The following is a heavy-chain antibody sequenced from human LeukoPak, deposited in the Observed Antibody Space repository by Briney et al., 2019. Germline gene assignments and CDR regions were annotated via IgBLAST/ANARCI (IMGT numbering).Heavy chain of an antibody. V-gene: IGHV4-30-2*01. CDR2: IYHDGST. CDR1: GGSISSGHDY. Sequence: SETLSLTCNVSGGSISSGHDYWSWIRQPPGKGLEWIGYIYHDGSTYYNPSLQSRVTMSIDRSKNQFSLKVTSVAAADTAVYYCARDLGIGEDSWGRGILVTVSS. J-gene: IGHJ4*02. CDR3: ARDLGIGEDS. D-gene: IGHD6-13*01.